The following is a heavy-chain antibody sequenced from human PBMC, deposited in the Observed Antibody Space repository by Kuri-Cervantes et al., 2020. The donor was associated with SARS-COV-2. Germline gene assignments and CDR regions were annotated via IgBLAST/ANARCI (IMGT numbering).Heavy chain of an antibody. V-gene: IGHV1-2*02. CDR1: GYTFTGYY. CDR3: ARDDLHSSSWDFDY. CDR2: INPNSGST. Sequence: ASVQASCKASGYTFTGYYMHWVRQAPGQGLEWMGWINPNSGSTNYAQKFQGRVTMTRDTSISTAYMELSRLRSDDTAVYYCARDDLHSSSWDFDYWGQGTLVTVSS. J-gene: IGHJ4*02. D-gene: IGHD6-13*01.